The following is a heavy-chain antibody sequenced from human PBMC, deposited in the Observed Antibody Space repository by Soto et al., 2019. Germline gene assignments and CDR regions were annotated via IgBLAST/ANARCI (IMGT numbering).Heavy chain of an antibody. D-gene: IGHD3-22*01. CDR3: ARDYDSSGYPRYYFDY. Sequence: QVQLVQSGAEVKKPGASVKVSRKASGYTFTSYYMHWVRQAPGQGLEWMGIINPSGGSTSYAQKFQGRVTMTRDTSTSTVYMELSSLRSEDTAVYYCARDYDSSGYPRYYFDYWGQGTLVTVSS. CDR1: GYTFTSYY. J-gene: IGHJ4*02. CDR2: INPSGGST. V-gene: IGHV1-46*03.